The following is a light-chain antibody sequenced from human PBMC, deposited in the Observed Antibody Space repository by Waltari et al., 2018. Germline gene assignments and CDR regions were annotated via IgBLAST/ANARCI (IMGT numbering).Light chain of an antibody. J-gene: IGKJ1*01. CDR3: QQYYRSPPWT. CDR1: QSLLYSFNNKNY. CDR2: WAS. Sequence: DIVMTQSPDSLAVSLGERATINCKSSQSLLYSFNNKNYLAWYQLKQGQPPKLLIYWASPRESWVPARFSGSASGTDFTLTISSLQADDVAVYYCQQYYRSPPWTFGQGTKVEIK. V-gene: IGKV4-1*01.